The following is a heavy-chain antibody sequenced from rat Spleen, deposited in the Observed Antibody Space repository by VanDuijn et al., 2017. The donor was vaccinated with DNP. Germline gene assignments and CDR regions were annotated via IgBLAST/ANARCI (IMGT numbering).Heavy chain of an antibody. V-gene: IGHV2-72*01. J-gene: IGHJ2*01. Sequence: QVQLKESGPGLMQPSETLSLTCTVSGLSLSANGVGWVRQPLGKGLVWMGTIWAGGRTNYNSTVQSRLSISRDTSKSQVFLKMTSLQPEDTGTYFCVRHIGQRPFDYWGQGVMVTVSS. CDR1: GLSLSANG. CDR2: IWAGGRT. CDR3: VRHIGQRPFDY. D-gene: IGHD1-10*01.